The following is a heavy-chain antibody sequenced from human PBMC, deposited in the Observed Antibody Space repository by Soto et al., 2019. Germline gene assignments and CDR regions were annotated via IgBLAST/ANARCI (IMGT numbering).Heavy chain of an antibody. V-gene: IGHV1-69*06. Sequence: QVQLVQSGAEVKKPGSSVKVSCKASGGTFSSYAISWVRQAPGQGLEWRGGIIPIFGTANYAQKLQGRVPIPADKSKSTAYMELSSLRSEDTAVYYCARLGTDSIGYYYVDYWGQGTLVTVSS. CDR1: GGTFSSYA. CDR2: IIPIFGTA. J-gene: IGHJ4*02. D-gene: IGHD3-22*01. CDR3: ARLGTDSIGYYYVDY.